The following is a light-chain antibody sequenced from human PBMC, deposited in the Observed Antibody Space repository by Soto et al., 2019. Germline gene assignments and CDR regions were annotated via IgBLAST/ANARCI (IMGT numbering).Light chain of an antibody. J-gene: IGKJ2*01. CDR3: QQTYITPYT. V-gene: IGKV1-39*01. CDR1: QRIDNY. Sequence: DIQMTQSPSSLSASVGDRVSITCRPSQRIDNYLNWYQQKPGKAPKLLIHAISTLEGGVPSRFSDSGTGTDFTLTIDSLQPDDFANYYCQQTYITPYTFDQGTKLEIK. CDR2: AIS.